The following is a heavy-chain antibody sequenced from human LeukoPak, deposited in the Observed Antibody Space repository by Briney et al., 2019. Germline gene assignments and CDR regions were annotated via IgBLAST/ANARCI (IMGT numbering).Heavy chain of an antibody. CDR2: INPKSGGT. J-gene: IGHJ3*02. CDR1: GYTFTGYY. D-gene: IGHD5-12*01. Sequence: GASVKVSCKASGYTFTGYYMHWVRQAPGQGLEWMGWINPKSGGTNYAQKFQGRVTMTRDTSISTAYMELSRLRSDDTAVYYCARGLPSPGAFDIWGQGTMVTVSS. V-gene: IGHV1-2*02. CDR3: ARGLPSPGAFDI.